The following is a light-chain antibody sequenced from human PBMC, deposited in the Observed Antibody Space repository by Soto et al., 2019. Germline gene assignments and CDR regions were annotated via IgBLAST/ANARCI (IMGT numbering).Light chain of an antibody. J-gene: IGKJ4*01. CDR1: QSISSY. Sequence: DIQMTQSPSSLSASIGDIVTITCRASQSISSYLNWYQQKAGRAPKLLIYATSSLETGVPSRFSGSGSGTDFILTISSLQPEDFASYHCQQSYSFPLTFGGGTKVEIK. CDR3: QQSYSFPLT. V-gene: IGKV1-39*01. CDR2: ATS.